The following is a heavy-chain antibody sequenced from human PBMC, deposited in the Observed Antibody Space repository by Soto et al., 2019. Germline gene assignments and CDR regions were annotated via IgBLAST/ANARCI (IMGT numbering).Heavy chain of an antibody. CDR2: ISSSGDYS. V-gene: IGHV3-11*05. CDR1: GLTFNDYY. J-gene: IGHJ6*02. Sequence: QVQLLESGGGLVKPGGSLRLSCAASGLTFNDYYMSWIRQAPGKGLEWVSYISSSGDYSKYADSVLGRFTISRDNAKNSLYLQMNSLRAEDTALYYCARELDGIDVWGQGTTVTVSS. CDR3: ARELDGIDV.